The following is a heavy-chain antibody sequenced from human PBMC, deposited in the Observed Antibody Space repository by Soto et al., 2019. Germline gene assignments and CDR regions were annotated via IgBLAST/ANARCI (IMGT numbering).Heavy chain of an antibody. CDR1: GDTFTSYG. CDR3: ARDLDTAMVAPFDY. D-gene: IGHD5-18*01. V-gene: IGHV1-18*04. J-gene: IGHJ4*02. CDR2: ISAYNGNT. Sequence: GSVKVSCKASGDTFTSYGISWVRQAPGQGLEWMGWISAYNGNTNYAQKLQGRVTMTTDTSTSTAYMELRSLRSDDTAVYYCARDLDTAMVAPFDYWGQGTLVTVSS.